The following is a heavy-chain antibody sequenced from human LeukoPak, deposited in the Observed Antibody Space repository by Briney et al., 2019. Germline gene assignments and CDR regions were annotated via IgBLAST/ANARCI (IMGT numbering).Heavy chain of an antibody. J-gene: IGHJ4*02. Sequence: PSETLSLTCTVSGGSISSGSYYWSWIRQPAGKGLEWIGRIYTSGSTDYNPSLKSRVTISVDTSKNQFSLKLSSVTATDTAVYYCASGLDYWGQGTLVTVSS. V-gene: IGHV4-61*02. CDR2: IYTSGST. CDR1: GGSISSGSYY. CDR3: ASGLDY.